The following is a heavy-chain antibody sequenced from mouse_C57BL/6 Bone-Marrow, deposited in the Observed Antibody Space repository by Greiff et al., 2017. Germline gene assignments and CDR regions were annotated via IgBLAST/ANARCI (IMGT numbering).Heavy chain of an antibody. CDR3: TASGYDYGPFY. J-gene: IGHJ2*01. V-gene: IGHV1-15*01. CDR1: GYTFTDYE. D-gene: IGHD2-4*01. CDR2: IDPETGGT. Sequence: VQLQQSGAELVRPGASVTLSCKASGYTFTDYEMHWVKQTPVHGLEWIGAIDPETGGTAYNQKFKGKAILTADKSSSTAYLELRSLRSEDSAVYYCTASGYDYGPFYWGQGTTLTVSP.